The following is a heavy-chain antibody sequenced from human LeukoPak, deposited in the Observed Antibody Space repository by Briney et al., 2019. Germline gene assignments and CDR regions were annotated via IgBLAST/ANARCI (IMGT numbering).Heavy chain of an antibody. Sequence: GGSLRLSCAASGFTFSNYAMSWVRQAPGKGLEWVSAISGSGGNTYYANSVKGRFTISRDNSKNTLYLQMNSLRAEDTAVYYCAKGPEGPTDYWGQGTLVTVSS. CDR1: GFTFSNYA. J-gene: IGHJ4*02. V-gene: IGHV3-23*01. CDR2: ISGSGGNT. CDR3: AKGPEGPTDY.